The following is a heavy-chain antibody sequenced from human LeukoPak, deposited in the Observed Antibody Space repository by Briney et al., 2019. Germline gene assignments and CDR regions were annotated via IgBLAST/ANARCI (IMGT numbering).Heavy chain of an antibody. CDR2: IIPFFGIA. CDR1: GGTFTSYA. V-gene: IGHV1-69*04. Sequence: SVKVSCKASGGTFTSYAISWVRQAPGQGLEWMGRIIPFFGIANYAQKFQGRVTITADKSTSTAYMELSSLRSEDTAVYYCARVGGYEDFDYWGQGTLVTVSS. D-gene: IGHD5-12*01. CDR3: ARVGGYEDFDY. J-gene: IGHJ4*02.